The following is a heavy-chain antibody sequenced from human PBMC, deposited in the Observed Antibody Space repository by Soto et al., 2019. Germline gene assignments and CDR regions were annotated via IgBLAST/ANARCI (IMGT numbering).Heavy chain of an antibody. J-gene: IGHJ4*02. CDR2: INPDDSET. V-gene: IGHV5-51*01. Sequence: GESLKISCKASGYSFSNYWIGWVRQMPGKGLEWMAIINPDDSETRYSPSFQGQVTISADKSLSTAYLQWSSLKASDTAMYYCARPSNNYVAYWGQGALVTVSS. CDR1: GYSFSNYW. CDR3: ARPSNNYVAY.